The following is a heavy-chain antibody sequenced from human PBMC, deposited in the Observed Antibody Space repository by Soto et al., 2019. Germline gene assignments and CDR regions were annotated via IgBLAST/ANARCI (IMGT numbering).Heavy chain of an antibody. CDR3: ARDVIVVVPAAHEYYYYYGMDV. V-gene: IGHV4-59*12. CDR2: IYYSGST. J-gene: IGHJ6*02. CDR1: GGSISSYY. Sequence: SETLSLTCTVSGGSISSYYWSWIRQPPGKGLEWIGYIYYSGSTNYNPSLKSRVTISVDTSKNQFSLKLSSVTAADTAVYYCARDVIVVVPAAHEYYYYYGMDVWGQGTTVTVSS. D-gene: IGHD2-2*01.